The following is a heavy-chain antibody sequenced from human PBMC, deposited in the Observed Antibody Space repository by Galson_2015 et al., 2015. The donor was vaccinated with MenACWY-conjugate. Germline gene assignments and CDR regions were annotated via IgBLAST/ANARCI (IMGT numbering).Heavy chain of an antibody. CDR1: GYTFTSYA. V-gene: IGHV1-3*01. J-gene: IGHJ4*02. CDR3: ARGDYDFWSGYPPPTFDY. CDR2: INAGNGNT. Sequence: SVKVSCKASGYTFTSYAMHWVRQAPGQRLEWMGWINAGNGNTKYSQKFQGRVTITRDTSASTAYMELSSLRSEDTAVYYCARGDYDFWSGYPPPTFDYWGQGTLVTVSS. D-gene: IGHD3-3*01.